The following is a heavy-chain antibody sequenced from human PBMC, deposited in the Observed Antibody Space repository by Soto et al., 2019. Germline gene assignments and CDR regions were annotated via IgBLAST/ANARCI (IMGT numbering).Heavy chain of an antibody. CDR3: SRGSGLDYDSTSSCLNWFET. Sequence: SETLSLTCAVYGGAFSSDYCRWIRQPPGKRLPWMVEINDKGSANYNPSLKSRVTISVDTAKNQFSLMLSSVTAADTAVCYCSRGSGLDYDSTSSCLNWFETWGQGTLVNVCS. V-gene: IGHV4-34*01. J-gene: IGHJ5*02. D-gene: IGHD3-22*01. CDR1: GGAFSSDY. CDR2: INDKGSA.